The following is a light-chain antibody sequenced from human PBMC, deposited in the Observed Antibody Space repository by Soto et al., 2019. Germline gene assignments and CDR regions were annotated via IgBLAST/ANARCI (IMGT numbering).Light chain of an antibody. CDR3: QQYNTWPRT. V-gene: IGKV3-15*01. CDR1: QSVSRN. Sequence: EIVMTQSPATLSVSPGERATLSCRASQSVSRNLAWYQQKPGQAPRLLIYGASTRATGIPARFSGSGSGTEFTLTISSLQSEDFAVYYCQQYNTWPRTFGQGTKVDIK. CDR2: GAS. J-gene: IGKJ1*01.